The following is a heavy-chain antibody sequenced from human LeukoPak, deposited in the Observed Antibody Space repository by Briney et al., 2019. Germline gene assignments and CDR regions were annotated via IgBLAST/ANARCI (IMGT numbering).Heavy chain of an antibody. D-gene: IGHD4-17*01. Sequence: PSETLSLTCTVSGGSISSGGYYWSWIRQHPGKGLEWIGYIYCSASYYYDPSLKSRVTISVDTSKNQFSLKLSSVTAADTAVYCCARGTVTTLIDYWGQGTLVTVSS. J-gene: IGHJ4*02. V-gene: IGHV4-31*03. CDR2: IYCSASY. CDR1: GGSISSGGYY. CDR3: ARGTVTTLIDY.